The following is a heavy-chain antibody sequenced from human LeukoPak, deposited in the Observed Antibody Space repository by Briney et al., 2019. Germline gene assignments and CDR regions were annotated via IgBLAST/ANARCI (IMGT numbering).Heavy chain of an antibody. CDR1: GYTFTSYG. CDR2: ISAYNGNT. V-gene: IGHV1-18*01. Sequence: ASVKVSCKASGYTFTSYGIRWVRQAPGQGLEWMGWISAYNGNTNYAQKLQGRVTMTTDTSTSTAYMELRSLRSDDTAVYYCARDLYDYGSSGYWGQGTLVTVSS. CDR3: ARDLYDYGSSGY. J-gene: IGHJ4*02. D-gene: IGHD3-16*01.